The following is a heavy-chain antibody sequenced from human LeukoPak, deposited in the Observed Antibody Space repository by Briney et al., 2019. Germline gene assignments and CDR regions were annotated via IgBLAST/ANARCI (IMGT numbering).Heavy chain of an antibody. Sequence: GGSLRLSCAASGFTFSSYWMEWVRQAPGKGRVWVSRINSDGSSTSYADSVKGRFTIARDNAKNTLYLQMNSLRAEDTAVYYCASEGLRLGELSHDYWGQGTLVTVSS. D-gene: IGHD3-16*02. CDR1: GFTFSSYW. CDR3: ASEGLRLGELSHDY. V-gene: IGHV3-74*01. J-gene: IGHJ4*02. CDR2: INSDGSST.